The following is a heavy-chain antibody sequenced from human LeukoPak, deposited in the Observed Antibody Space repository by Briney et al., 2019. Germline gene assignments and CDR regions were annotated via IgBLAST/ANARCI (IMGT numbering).Heavy chain of an antibody. Sequence: ASVKVSCKASGYTFTGYYMHWVRQAPGQGLEWMGWINPNSGGTNYAQKFQGRVTMTRDTSISTAYMGLSRLRSDDTAVYYCARDLTPLEMATIEGWFDPWGQGTLVTVSS. CDR2: INPNSGGT. J-gene: IGHJ5*02. CDR1: GYTFTGYY. CDR3: ARDLTPLEMATIEGWFDP. V-gene: IGHV1-2*02. D-gene: IGHD5-24*01.